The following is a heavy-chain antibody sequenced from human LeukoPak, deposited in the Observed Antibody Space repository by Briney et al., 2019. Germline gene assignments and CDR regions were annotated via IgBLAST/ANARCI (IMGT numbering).Heavy chain of an antibody. V-gene: IGHV4-4*07. CDR1: GGSISSYY. Sequence: SETLSLTCTVSGGSISSYYWSWIRQPAGKGLEWIGRIYTSGSTNYNPSLKSRVTMSVDTSRNQFSLKLSSVTAADTAVYYCARGITDHWGSYRYSDYWGQGTLVTVSS. CDR3: ARGITDHWGSYRYSDY. D-gene: IGHD3-16*02. CDR2: IYTSGST. J-gene: IGHJ4*02.